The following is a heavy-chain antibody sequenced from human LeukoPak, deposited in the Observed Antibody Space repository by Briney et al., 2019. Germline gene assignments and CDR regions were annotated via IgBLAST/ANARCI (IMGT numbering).Heavy chain of an antibody. CDR3: ARGLREYDFWSGYFPPTYYYYGMDV. CDR2: INPNSGGT. CDR1: GYTFTGYY. J-gene: IGHJ6*02. D-gene: IGHD3-3*01. V-gene: IGHV1-2*06. Sequence: ASVKVSCKASGYTFTGYYMHWVRQAPGQGLEWMGRINPNSGGTNYAQKFQGRVTMTRDTSISTAYMELSRLRSDDTAVYYCARGLREYDFWSGYFPPTYYYYGMDVWGQGTTVTVSS.